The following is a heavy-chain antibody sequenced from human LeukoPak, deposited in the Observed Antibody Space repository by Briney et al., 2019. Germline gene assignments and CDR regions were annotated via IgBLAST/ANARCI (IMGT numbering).Heavy chain of an antibody. V-gene: IGHV3-21*01. D-gene: IGHD7-27*01. J-gene: IGHJ6*03. CDR3: AREDLGNHYYYMDV. Sequence: GGSLRLSCAASGFTFSSYSMNWGRQAPGKGLEWVSSIDTSGDYIFYADSMKGRFTISRENAKNSLFLQMNSLGAEDTAVYYCAREDLGNHYYYMDVWGKGTTVTVSS. CDR2: IDTSGDYI. CDR1: GFTFSSYS.